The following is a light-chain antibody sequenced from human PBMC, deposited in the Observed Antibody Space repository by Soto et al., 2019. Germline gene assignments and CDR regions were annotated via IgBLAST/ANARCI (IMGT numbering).Light chain of an antibody. J-gene: IGKJ2*01. CDR3: QQANSSPYT. CDR1: QDSSTW. CDR2: AAS. V-gene: IGKV1D-12*01. Sequence: DIQLTQSPSSVSASVGDTATITCRASQDSSTWLAWYQQRPGQAPKLLVYAASTLQSGVPSRFSGSGSGTEFTLTINSLQHEDFATYYCQQANSSPYTFGPGTVLDIK.